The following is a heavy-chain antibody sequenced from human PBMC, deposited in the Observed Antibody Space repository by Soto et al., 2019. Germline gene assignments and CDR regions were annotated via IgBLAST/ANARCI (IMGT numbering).Heavy chain of an antibody. Sequence: PGGSLRLSCAASGFTFSSYWMSWVRQAPEKGLEWVANIKQDGSEKYYVDSVKGRFTISRDNAKNSLYLQMNSLRAEDTAVYYCARENRYEGYYYYYMDVWGKGTTVTVSS. CDR2: IKQDGSEK. V-gene: IGHV3-7*01. D-gene: IGHD5-12*01. J-gene: IGHJ6*03. CDR1: GFTFSSYW. CDR3: ARENRYEGYYYYYMDV.